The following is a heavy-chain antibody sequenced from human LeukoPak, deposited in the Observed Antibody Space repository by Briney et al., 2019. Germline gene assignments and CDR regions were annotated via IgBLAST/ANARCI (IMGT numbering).Heavy chain of an antibody. D-gene: IGHD3-9*01. J-gene: IGHJ4*02. CDR1: GGSSSGDY. Sequence: SETLSLTCAVDGGSSSGDYWSWIRQPPGKGLESIGEINHSGSTNYNPSLKTRVTIPVDTSKNQFSLKLSSVYAADTAVYYCARGRRVGYGGYFDWLLPNIIDYWGQGTLVTVSS. CDR3: ARGRRVGYGGYFDWLLPNIIDY. CDR2: INHSGST. V-gene: IGHV4-34*01.